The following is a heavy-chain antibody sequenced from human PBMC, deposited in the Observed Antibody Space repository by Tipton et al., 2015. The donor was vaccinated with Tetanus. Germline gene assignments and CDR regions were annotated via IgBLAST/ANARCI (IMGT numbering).Heavy chain of an antibody. V-gene: IGHV4-39*01. CDR2: IYESGDT. CDR3: ARHQSGFFTPFEF. CDR1: GGSIRGGTFY. D-gene: IGHD3-3*01. J-gene: IGHJ4*02. Sequence: TLSLTCTVSGGSIRGGTFYWGWIRQPPGKGLEWIGGIYESGDTYYIPSLKSRVTISVDTSKNQFSLNLNSMAAADTGVYYCARHQSGFFTPFEFWGQGNLVTVSS.